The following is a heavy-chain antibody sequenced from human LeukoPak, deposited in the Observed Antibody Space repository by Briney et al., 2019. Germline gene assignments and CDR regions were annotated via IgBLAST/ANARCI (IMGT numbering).Heavy chain of an antibody. CDR2: IIPIFGTA. CDR3: ASLRSTSYNWIDY. J-gene: IGHJ4*02. Sequence: SVKVSCKASGGTFGSYAISWVRQAPGQGLEWMGGIIPIFGTANYAQKFQGRVTITTDESTSTAYMELSSLRSEDTAVYYCASLRSTSYNWIDYWGQGTLVTVSS. D-gene: IGHD1-20*01. V-gene: IGHV1-69*05. CDR1: GGTFGSYA.